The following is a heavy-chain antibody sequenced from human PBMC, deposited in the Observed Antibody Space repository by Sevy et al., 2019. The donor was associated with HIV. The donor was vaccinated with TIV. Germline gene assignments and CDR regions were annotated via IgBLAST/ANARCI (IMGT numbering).Heavy chain of an antibody. J-gene: IGHJ4*02. CDR1: GFPFTTYA. Sequence: GGSLRLSCAASGFPFTTYAVHWVRQAPGKGLEWLAVISFNGGNKFYADSVRGRFTISRDNSGNTMYLQMNSLRVEDTAMYYCARDVSGGERLGQLSAYFDYWGQGTLVTVSS. V-gene: IGHV3-30-3*01. CDR3: ARDVSGGERLGQLSAYFDY. D-gene: IGHD3-16*02. CDR2: ISFNGGNK.